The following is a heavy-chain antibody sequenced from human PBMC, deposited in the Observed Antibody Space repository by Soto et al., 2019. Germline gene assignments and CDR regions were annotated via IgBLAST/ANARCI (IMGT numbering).Heavy chain of an antibody. CDR1: GGSITSSSHF. J-gene: IGHJ5*02. CDR2: IYFTGNT. Sequence: PSETLSLTCSASGGSITSSSHFWGWVRQPPGKGLEWIGTIYFTGNTYYTPSLKSRLTVSIDTSKNEFSLRLNSVTAADTAVYYCAGQTFTIAAASYGRSNWFDPWGPGTLVTV. V-gene: IGHV4-39*01. D-gene: IGHD6-25*01. CDR3: AGQTFTIAAASYGRSNWFDP.